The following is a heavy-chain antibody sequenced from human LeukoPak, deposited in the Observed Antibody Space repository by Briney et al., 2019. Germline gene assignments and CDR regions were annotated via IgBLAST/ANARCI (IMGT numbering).Heavy chain of an antibody. CDR3: VINFGSSPGDY. CDR2: ILPVLGTS. V-gene: IGHV1-69*05. D-gene: IGHD6-6*01. Sequence: SVKVSCKASGGTFKSYSMTWVRQAPGQGLEWMGGILPVLGTSDHSQKFRDRFTITTDESTSTAYMYLSSLATEDTAVYYCVINFGSSPGDYWGQGTLVTVSS. CDR1: GGTFKSYS. J-gene: IGHJ4*02.